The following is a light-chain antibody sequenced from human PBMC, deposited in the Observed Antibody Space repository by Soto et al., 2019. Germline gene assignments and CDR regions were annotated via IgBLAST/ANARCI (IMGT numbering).Light chain of an antibody. V-gene: IGLV2-14*01. CDR2: EVS. J-gene: IGLJ3*02. Sequence: QSALTQPASVSGSPGQSITISCTGTSSDVGGYNAVSWYQQHPGKAPKLMISEVSNRPSGVSNRFSGSKSGNTASLTISGLQAEDEADYYCSSYTSSSTLRVFGGGTKLTVL. CDR3: SSYTSSSTLRV. CDR1: SSDVGGYNA.